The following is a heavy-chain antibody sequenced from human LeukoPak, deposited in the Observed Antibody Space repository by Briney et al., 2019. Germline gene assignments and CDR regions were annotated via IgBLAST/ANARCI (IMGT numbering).Heavy chain of an antibody. CDR2: IVVGSGNT. CDR3: AACSGGSCYGFLGFDY. Sequence: SVKVSCKAPGFTFTSSAVQWVRQARGQRLEWIGWIVVGSGNTNYAQKFQERVTITRDMSTSTAYMELSSLRSEDTAVYYCAACSGGSCYGFLGFDYWGQGTLVTVSS. J-gene: IGHJ4*02. D-gene: IGHD2-15*01. V-gene: IGHV1-58*01. CDR1: GFTFTSSA.